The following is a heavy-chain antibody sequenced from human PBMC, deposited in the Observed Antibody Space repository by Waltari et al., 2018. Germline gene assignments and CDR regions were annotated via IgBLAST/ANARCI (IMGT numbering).Heavy chain of an antibody. J-gene: IGHJ3*02. CDR2: VRSSGNII. CDR1: GFTFSSYE. Sequence: VQLVESGGGLVQPGGSLRLSCAASGFTFSSYEMNWVRQAPGTGLEWISYVRSSGNIIYYADSVKGRFTISRDNAKNSLYLQMNSLRAEDTAVYFCAREEYSTSSGAFDIWGQGTMVTVSS. D-gene: IGHD6-6*01. V-gene: IGHV3-48*03. CDR3: AREEYSTSSGAFDI.